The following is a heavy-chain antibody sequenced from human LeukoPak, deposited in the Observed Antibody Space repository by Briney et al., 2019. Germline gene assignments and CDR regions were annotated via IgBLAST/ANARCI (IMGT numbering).Heavy chain of an antibody. Sequence: PGRSLRLSCAASGFTFSDYYMSWIRQAPGKGLEWVSAISGGGGSTYYADSVKGRFTISRDNSKNTLYLQMNSLRAEDTAVYYCVRDVLFAVGDTFDIWGQGTMVTVS. J-gene: IGHJ3*02. D-gene: IGHD3-10*02. CDR1: GFTFSDYY. V-gene: IGHV3-23*01. CDR2: ISGGGGST. CDR3: VRDVLFAVGDTFDI.